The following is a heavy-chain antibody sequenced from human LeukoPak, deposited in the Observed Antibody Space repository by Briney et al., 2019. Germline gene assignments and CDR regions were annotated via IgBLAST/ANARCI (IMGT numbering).Heavy chain of an antibody. D-gene: IGHD3-10*01. J-gene: IGHJ3*02. CDR1: GGSISSSTYY. CDR2: IHYSGST. Sequence: PSETLSLTCTVSGGSISSSTYYWAWIRQPPGKGLEWTATIHYSGSTYYNPSLKSRVTISVDMSKNQFSLKLSSVTAADTAVYYCASLYYYGSGSYAFDIWGQGTMVTVSS. V-gene: IGHV4-39*07. CDR3: ASLYYYGSGSYAFDI.